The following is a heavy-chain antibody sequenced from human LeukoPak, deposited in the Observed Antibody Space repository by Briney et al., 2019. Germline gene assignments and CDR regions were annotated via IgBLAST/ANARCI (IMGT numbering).Heavy chain of an antibody. V-gene: IGHV1-69*13. J-gene: IGHJ4*02. CDR3: ARGLRDGYNNDY. Sequence: ASVKVSCKASGYTFTGYYMHWVRQAPGQGLEWMGGIIPIFGTANYAQKFQGRVTITADESTSTAYMELSSLRSEDTAVYYCARGLRDGYNNDYWGQGTLVTVSS. CDR2: IIPIFGTA. D-gene: IGHD5-24*01. CDR1: GYTFTGYY.